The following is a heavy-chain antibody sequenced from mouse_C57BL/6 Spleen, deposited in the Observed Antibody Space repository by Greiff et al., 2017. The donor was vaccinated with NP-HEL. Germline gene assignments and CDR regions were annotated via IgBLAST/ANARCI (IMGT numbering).Heavy chain of an antibody. J-gene: IGHJ3*01. Sequence: QVQLQQSGAELVKPGASVKISCKASGYAFSSYWMNWVKQRPGKGLEWIGQIYPGDGDTNYNGKFKGKATLTADKSSSPAYMQLISLTSEDSAVYFCARRGYGNSAWFAYWGQGTLVTVSA. CDR2: IYPGDGDT. CDR3: ARRGYGNSAWFAY. D-gene: IGHD2-1*01. CDR1: GYAFSSYW. V-gene: IGHV1-80*01.